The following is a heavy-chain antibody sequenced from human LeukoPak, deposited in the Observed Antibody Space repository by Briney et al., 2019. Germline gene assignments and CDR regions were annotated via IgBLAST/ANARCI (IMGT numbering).Heavy chain of an antibody. V-gene: IGHV4-59*01. CDR3: ARLSALLNGFDP. J-gene: IGHJ5*02. CDR1: GGSISSYY. CDR2: IYYSGST. Sequence: SETLSLTCTVSGGSISSYYWSWIRQPPGKGLEWIGYIYYSGSTNYNPSLKSRVTMSVDTSKNQFSLRLSSVTAADTAVYYCARLSALLNGFDPWGQGTLVTVSS. D-gene: IGHD2/OR15-2a*01.